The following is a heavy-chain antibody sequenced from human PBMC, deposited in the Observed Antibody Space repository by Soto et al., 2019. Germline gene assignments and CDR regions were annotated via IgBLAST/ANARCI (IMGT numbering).Heavy chain of an antibody. V-gene: IGHV3-23*01. J-gene: IGHJ4*02. CDR3: ARSLSHAWNSYLLHY. D-gene: IGHD1-7*01. CDR2: ISGTGGST. CDR1: GFTFGDYS. Sequence: VQLLESGGDLVQPGGSQTLSCAASGFTFGDYSMSWVRQAPGKGLEWVSGISGTGGSTYYPDSVKGRFTISRHNSKNTMYRQVDRLRYEDTAVYYCARSLSHAWNSYLLHYWGQGTLVTASS.